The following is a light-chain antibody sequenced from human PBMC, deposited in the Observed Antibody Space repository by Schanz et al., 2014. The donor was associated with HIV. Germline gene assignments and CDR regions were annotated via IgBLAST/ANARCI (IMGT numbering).Light chain of an antibody. J-gene: IGKJ4*01. V-gene: IGKV1-33*01. CDR1: QDISNY. CDR3: QQYDNLPLT. CDR2: VAS. Sequence: DIQMTQSPSSLSASVGDRVTITCQASQDISNYLNWYQQTPGKAPKLLISVASTLATGVPSRFSGSGFGTDFTLTINGLQPEDIATYYCQQYDNLPLTFGGGTKVEIK.